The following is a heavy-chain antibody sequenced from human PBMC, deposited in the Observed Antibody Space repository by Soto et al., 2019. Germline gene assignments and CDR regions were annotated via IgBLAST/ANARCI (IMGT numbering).Heavy chain of an antibody. D-gene: IGHD3-3*01. J-gene: IGHJ6*02. Sequence: GASVKVSCKASGGTFSSYAISWVRQAPGQGLEWMGGIIPIFGTADYAQKFQGRVTITADDSTSTAYMELSSLRSEDTAVYYCARVLSWASYYDFWSGYYNYYYYGMDVWGQGTTVTVSS. CDR3: ARVLSWASYYDFWSGYYNYYYYGMDV. CDR1: GGTFSSYA. V-gene: IGHV1-69*13. CDR2: IIPIFGTA.